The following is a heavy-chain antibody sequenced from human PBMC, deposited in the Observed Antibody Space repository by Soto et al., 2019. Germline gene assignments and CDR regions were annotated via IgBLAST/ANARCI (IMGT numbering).Heavy chain of an antibody. Sequence: EVQLVESGGGLVQPGGSLTLSGAASGFTFSTYEMNWVRQAPGKGLEGLSYISSSGSTLYYADSVKGRFSISRDNAENSLSLHMTGLRAEDTAVYYCARDMDGRYNNGWYQIDYWGQGTLVTVSS. J-gene: IGHJ4*02. V-gene: IGHV3-48*03. CDR1: GFTFSTYE. CDR2: ISSSGSTL. CDR3: ARDMDGRYNNGWYQIDY. D-gene: IGHD6-19*01.